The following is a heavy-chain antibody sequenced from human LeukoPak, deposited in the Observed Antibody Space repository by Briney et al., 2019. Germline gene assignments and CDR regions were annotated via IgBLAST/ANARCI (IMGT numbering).Heavy chain of an antibody. D-gene: IGHD3-3*01. V-gene: IGHV4-39*01. CDR3: ARHEAKGGYYFFFHY. CDR1: GDSVNSDSYY. Sequence: PSETLSLTRTVSGDSVNSDSYYWGWIRQPPGKGLEWIGSVYYNGGTYYNPSLKSRVTTSVDTTKNQFSLKLTSVTAADTAVYFCARHEAKGGYYFFFHYWGQGTLVTVSS. CDR2: VYYNGGT. J-gene: IGHJ4*02.